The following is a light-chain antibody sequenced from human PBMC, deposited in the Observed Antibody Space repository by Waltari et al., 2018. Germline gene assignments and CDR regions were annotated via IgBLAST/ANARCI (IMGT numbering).Light chain of an antibody. CDR3: QKYESLPAT. J-gene: IGKJ1*01. CDR2: HAS. V-gene: IGKV3-20*01. CDR1: QSIGIY. Sequence: EIVLTQSPGTLSLSPGESATLSCRASQSIGIYLAWYQQKPGQAPRLLMYHASSRATGIPDRFSGSGSGTDFSLTISILEPEDFAVYYCQKYESLPATFGQGTKVEIK.